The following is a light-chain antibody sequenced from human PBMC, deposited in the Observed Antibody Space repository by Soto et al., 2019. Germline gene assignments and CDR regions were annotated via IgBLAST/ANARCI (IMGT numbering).Light chain of an antibody. Sequence: EIVWTQSPATLSLSPGERATLSCRASQSVSSYLAWYQQKPGQAPRLLIYDASNRATGIPARFSGSGSGTDFTLTISSLEPEDFAVYYRRTFGQGTKVEIK. CDR1: QSVSSY. J-gene: IGKJ1*01. CDR2: DAS. CDR3: RT. V-gene: IGKV3-11*01.